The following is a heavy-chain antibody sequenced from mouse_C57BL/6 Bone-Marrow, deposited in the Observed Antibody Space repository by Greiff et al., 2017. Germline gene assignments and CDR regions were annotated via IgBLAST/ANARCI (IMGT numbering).Heavy chain of an antibody. V-gene: IGHV8-8*01. CDR3: ARIDGDDGYRFAY. CDR1: GFSLSTFGLG. D-gene: IGHD2-3*01. Sequence: QVTLKESGPGILQPSQTLSLTCSFSGFSLSTFGLGVGWIRQPSGKGLEWLAPIWWDDDKYSNPALTNRLTISKDTSKNQVFLKIANVDTADTATYYCARIDGDDGYRFAYWGQGTLVTVSA. CDR2: IWWDDDK. J-gene: IGHJ3*01.